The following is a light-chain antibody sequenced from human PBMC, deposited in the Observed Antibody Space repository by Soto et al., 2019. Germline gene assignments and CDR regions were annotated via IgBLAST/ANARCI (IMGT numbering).Light chain of an antibody. V-gene: IGKV1-39*01. Sequence: DIQMTQSPSPLSASVGDRVTIXXRASQTIRNYLNWYQQKPGEAPKLLIYAASRLQSGVPSRFSGSGSGTDFTLTINTLQPEDIATYYCQQSYSTPRFGGGTKVDIK. J-gene: IGKJ4*01. CDR2: AAS. CDR1: QTIRNY. CDR3: QQSYSTPR.